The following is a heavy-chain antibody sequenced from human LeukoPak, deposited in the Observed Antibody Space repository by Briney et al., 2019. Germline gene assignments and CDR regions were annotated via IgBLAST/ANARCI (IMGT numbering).Heavy chain of an antibody. CDR3: ASSTGY. CDR1: GGSISSYY. J-gene: IGHJ4*02. Sequence: SETLSLTGTVSGGSISSYYWSWIRQPPGKGLEWIGYIYYSGSTNYNPSLKSRVTISVDTSKNQFSLKLSSVTAAATAVYYCASSTGYWGQGTLVTVSS. V-gene: IGHV4-59*01. CDR2: IYYSGST. D-gene: IGHD3-10*01.